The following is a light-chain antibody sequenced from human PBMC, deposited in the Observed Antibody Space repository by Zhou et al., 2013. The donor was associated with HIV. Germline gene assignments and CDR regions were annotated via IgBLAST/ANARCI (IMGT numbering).Light chain of an antibody. J-gene: IGKJ2*01. CDR1: QSINNY. V-gene: IGKV3-11*01. CDR2: DAS. Sequence: VLTQSPATLSLSPGERATLSCRASQSINNYLAWYQQKPGQAPRLLIYDASNRATGIPPRFSGSGSGTDFTLTIDSLEPEDFALYYCQQRTNWPLMYTFGQGTRTGDQT. CDR3: QQRTNWPLMYT.